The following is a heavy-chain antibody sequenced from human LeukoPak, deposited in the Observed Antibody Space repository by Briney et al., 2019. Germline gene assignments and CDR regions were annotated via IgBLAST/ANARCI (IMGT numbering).Heavy chain of an antibody. J-gene: IGHJ4*02. Sequence: GASVKLSCKASGYIFTGYYMHWVRQAPGQGLEWMVRINPNSGGTNYAQKFQGRVTMTRDTSISTAYIELTSLRSDDTAEYYCARDLSGDTATVYFADWGQGTLVTVSS. CDR3: ARDLSGDTATVYFAD. CDR1: GYIFTGYY. V-gene: IGHV1-2*02. D-gene: IGHD5-18*01. CDR2: INPNSGGT.